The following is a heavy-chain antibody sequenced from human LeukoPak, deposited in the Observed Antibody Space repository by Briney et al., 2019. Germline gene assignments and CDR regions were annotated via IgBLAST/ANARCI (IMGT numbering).Heavy chain of an antibody. CDR3: ARVVTPRYCSTTSCYWKGWFDP. CDR1: GSTFSRFA. D-gene: IGHD2-2*01. V-gene: IGHV1-69*13. J-gene: IGHJ5*02. Sequence: SVKVSCKASGSTFSRFAMSWVRRAPRQGLEWMGGIIPIFGTANYAQRFQGRVTITADESTGTAYMELSGLRSEDTAVYYCARVVTPRYCSTTSCYWKGWFDPWGQGTLVTVSS. CDR2: IIPIFGTA.